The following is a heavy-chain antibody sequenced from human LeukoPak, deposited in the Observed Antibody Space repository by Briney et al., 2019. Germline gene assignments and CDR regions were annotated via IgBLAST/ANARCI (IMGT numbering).Heavy chain of an antibody. CDR2: TYYRSKWYN. J-gene: IGHJ5*02. V-gene: IGHV6-1*01. D-gene: IGHD6-6*01. CDR3: ARGTLRKNGDIAARPGNWFGP. Sequence: SQTLSLTCAISGDSVSSNSAAWNWIRQSPSRGLEWLGRTYYRSKWYNDYAVSVKSRITINPDTSKNQFSLQLNSVTPEDTAVYYCARGTLRKNGDIAARPGNWFGPWGQGTLVTVSS. CDR1: GDSVSSNSAA.